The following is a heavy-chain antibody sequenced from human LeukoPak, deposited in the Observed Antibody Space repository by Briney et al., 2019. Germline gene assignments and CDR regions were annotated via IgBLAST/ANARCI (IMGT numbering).Heavy chain of an antibody. CDR3: ARDFPRDYDILTGYYMAGWFDP. V-gene: IGHV1-18*01. CDR1: GYTFTSYG. Sequence: ASVKVSCKASGYTFTSYGISWVRQAPGQGLEWMGWISAYNGNTNYAQKLQGRVTMTTDTSTSTAYMVLRSLRSDDTAVYYCARDFPRDYDILTGYYMAGWFDPWGQGTLVTVSS. D-gene: IGHD3-9*01. CDR2: ISAYNGNT. J-gene: IGHJ5*02.